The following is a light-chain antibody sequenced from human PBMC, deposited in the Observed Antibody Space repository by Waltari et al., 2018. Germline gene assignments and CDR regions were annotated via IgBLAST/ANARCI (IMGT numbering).Light chain of an antibody. Sequence: QSVLTQPPSVSGAPGQRVTISCTGSGSNIGAGYDVHWYQQLPGKAPKLLIYGTSPRPFGFPGRYFGSQSGTSASLAITGLQAEDEADYYCQSYDTSLSVVFGGGTKLTVL. V-gene: IGLV1-40*01. J-gene: IGLJ2*01. CDR3: QSYDTSLSVV. CDR2: GTS. CDR1: GSNIGAGYD.